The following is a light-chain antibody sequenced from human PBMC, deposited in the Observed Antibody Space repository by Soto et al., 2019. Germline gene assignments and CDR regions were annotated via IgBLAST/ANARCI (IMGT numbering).Light chain of an antibody. V-gene: IGLV2-11*01. CDR2: DVS. CDR3: CAYAGRETHER. CDR1: SSDVGTYNY. J-gene: IGLJ2*01. Sequence: QSALTQPRSVSGTPGQSVSISCSGTSSDVGTYNYVSWYQQHPGKAPKLMISDVSKRPSGVPDRFSGSKSGNTAYLTISGLPAEDEAESYCCAYAGRETHERFGGGTKLTVL.